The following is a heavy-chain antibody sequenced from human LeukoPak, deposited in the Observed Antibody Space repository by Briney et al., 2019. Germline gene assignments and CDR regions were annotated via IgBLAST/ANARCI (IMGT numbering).Heavy chain of an antibody. D-gene: IGHD2-15*01. CDR2: IYHSGTT. CDR3: ARTGYCSGGSCYSDY. J-gene: IGHJ4*02. V-gene: IGHV4-38-2*01. CDR1: AYSISGGYY. Sequence: KTSETLSLTCAVSAYSISGGYYWAWIRQPPGKGLEWIGSIYHSGTTYYNPSLKSRVTISVDTSKNQFSLKLSSVTAADTAVYYCARTGYCSGGSCYSDYWGQGTLVTVSS.